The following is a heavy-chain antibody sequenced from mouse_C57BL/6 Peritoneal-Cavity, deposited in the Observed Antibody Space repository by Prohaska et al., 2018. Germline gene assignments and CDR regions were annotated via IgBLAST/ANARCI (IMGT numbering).Heavy chain of an antibody. J-gene: IGHJ2*01. D-gene: IGHD1-1*01. Sequence: GKGLEWLGVIWSGGSTDYNAAFISRLSISKDNAKIQVFFKMNSLQADDTAIYYCARGGVANYYFDYWGQGTTLTVSS. V-gene: IGHV2-2*01. CDR2: IWSGGST. CDR3: ARGGVANYYFDY.